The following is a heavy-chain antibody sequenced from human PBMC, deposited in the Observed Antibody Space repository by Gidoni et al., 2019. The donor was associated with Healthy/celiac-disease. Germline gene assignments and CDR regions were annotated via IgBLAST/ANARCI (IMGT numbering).Heavy chain of an antibody. CDR2: ISYDGSNK. CDR1: GFTFSSYG. D-gene: IGHD6-19*01. J-gene: IGHJ4*02. V-gene: IGHV3-30*03. CDR3: ARDLMRYSSGWFGAY. Sequence: QVQLVESGGGVVQPGRSLRLSCAASGFTFSSYGMHWVRQAPGKGLEWVAVISYDGSNKYYADSGKGRFTISRDNSKDTLYLQMNSLRAEDTAVYYCARDLMRYSSGWFGAYWGQGTLVTVSS.